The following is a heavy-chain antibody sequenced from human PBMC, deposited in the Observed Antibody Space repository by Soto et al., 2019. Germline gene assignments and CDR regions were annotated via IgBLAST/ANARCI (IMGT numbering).Heavy chain of an antibody. CDR2: ISGSGGTT. J-gene: IGHJ5*02. V-gene: IGHV3-23*01. D-gene: IGHD6-6*01. CDR3: AKDEHSSSSWFDP. Sequence: LRLSCAASGFTFSSYAMSWVRQAPGKGLEWVSAISGSGGTTYYAASVKGRFTISRDNSKDTLSLQMNSLRAEDTAVYYCAKDEHSSSSWFDPWGQGTLVTVSS. CDR1: GFTFSSYA.